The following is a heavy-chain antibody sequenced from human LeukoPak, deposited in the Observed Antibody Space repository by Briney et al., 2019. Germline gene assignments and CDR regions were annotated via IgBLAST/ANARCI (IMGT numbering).Heavy chain of an antibody. J-gene: IGHJ5*02. CDR3: AREVDTAMVSP. Sequence: SETLSLTCTVSGGSVSSGSYYWSWIRQPPGKGLEWIGYIYYSGSTNYNPSLQSRVTISVDTSKNQFSLKLSSVTAADTAVYYCAREVDTAMVSPWGQGTLVTVSS. CDR2: IYYSGST. D-gene: IGHD5-18*01. V-gene: IGHV4-61*01. CDR1: GGSVSSGSYY.